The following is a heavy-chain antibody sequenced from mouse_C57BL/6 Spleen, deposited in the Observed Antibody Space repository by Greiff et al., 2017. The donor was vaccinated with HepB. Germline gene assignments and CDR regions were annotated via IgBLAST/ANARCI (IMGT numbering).Heavy chain of an antibody. CDR3: ARGEDGIAWFAY. Sequence: DVHLVESGGDLVKPGGSLKLSCAASGFTFSSYGMSWVRQTPDKRLEWVATISSGGSYTYYPDSVKGRFTISRDNAKNTLYLQMRSLKSEDTAMYYCARGEDGIAWFAYWGQGTLVTVSA. D-gene: IGHD2-1*01. J-gene: IGHJ3*01. CDR2: ISSGGSYT. V-gene: IGHV5-6*01. CDR1: GFTFSSYG.